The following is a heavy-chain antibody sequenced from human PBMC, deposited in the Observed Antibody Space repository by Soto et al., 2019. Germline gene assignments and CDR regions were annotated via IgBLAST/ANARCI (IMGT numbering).Heavy chain of an antibody. J-gene: IGHJ6*02. D-gene: IGHD5-12*01. CDR2: IYYSGST. Sequence: SETLSLTCAVSGGSISSGSYYWSWIRQPPGKGLEWIGYIYYSGSTNYNPSLKSRVTISVDTSKNQFSLKLSSVTAADTAVYYCATIRGLRSEDKTWGYYYYGMDVWGQGTTVTVSS. CDR1: GGSISSGSYY. V-gene: IGHV4-61*01. CDR3: ATIRGLRSEDKTWGYYYYGMDV.